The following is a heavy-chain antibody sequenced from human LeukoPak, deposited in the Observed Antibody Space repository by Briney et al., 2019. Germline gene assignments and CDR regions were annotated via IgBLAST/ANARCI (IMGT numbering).Heavy chain of an antibody. CDR3: ARLGGADFWSGYSYFDY. CDR1: GGSISSGSYY. Sequence: PSQTLSLTCTVSGGSISSGSYYWSWIRQPAGTGLEWIGRIYTSGSTNYNPSLKSRVTISVDTSKNQFSLKLSSVTAADTAVYYCARLGGADFWSGYSYFDYWGQGTLVTVSS. CDR2: IYTSGST. D-gene: IGHD3-3*01. J-gene: IGHJ4*02. V-gene: IGHV4-61*02.